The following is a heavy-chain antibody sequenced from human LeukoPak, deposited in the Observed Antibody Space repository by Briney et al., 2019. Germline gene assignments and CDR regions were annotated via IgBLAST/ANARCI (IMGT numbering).Heavy chain of an antibody. D-gene: IGHD5-12*01. CDR1: GGSISSSSYY. Sequence: SETLSLTCAASGGSISSSSYYWGWIRQPPGKGLEWIGSIYYSGSTYYNPSLKSRVTISVDTSKNQFSLKLSSVTAADTAVYYCARGYSGYHFDYWGQGTLVTVSS. CDR3: ARGYSGYHFDY. J-gene: IGHJ4*02. V-gene: IGHV4-39*07. CDR2: IYYSGST.